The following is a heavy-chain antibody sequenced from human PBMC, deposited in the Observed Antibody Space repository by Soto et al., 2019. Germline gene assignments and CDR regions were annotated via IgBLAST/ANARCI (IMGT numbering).Heavy chain of an antibody. J-gene: IGHJ4*02. CDR3: ARDRGPYSSGWYTSFDY. Sequence: PSQTLSLTCAISGDSVSSNSAAWNCIRQSPSRGLEWLGRTYYRSKWYNDYAVSVKSRITINPDTSKNQFSLQLNSVTPEDTAVYYCARDRGPYSSGWYTSFDYWGQGTLVTVSS. V-gene: IGHV6-1*01. D-gene: IGHD6-19*01. CDR1: GDSVSSNSAA. CDR2: TYYRSKWYN.